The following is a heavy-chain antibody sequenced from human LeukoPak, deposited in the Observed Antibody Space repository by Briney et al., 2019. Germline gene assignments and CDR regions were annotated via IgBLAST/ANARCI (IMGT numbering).Heavy chain of an antibody. D-gene: IGHD1-26*01. CDR2: ITSSSSYI. Sequence: GGSLRLSCAASGFTFSTYNMNWVRHAPGKGLEWISSITSSSSYIYYADSVKGRFTISRDNAKNSLYLQMNNLSPDGTAVYFCARDPYSGNYGDDYYYYMDVWGKGTTVIISS. J-gene: IGHJ6*03. CDR3: ARDPYSGNYGDDYYYYMDV. CDR1: GFTFSTYN. V-gene: IGHV3-21*06.